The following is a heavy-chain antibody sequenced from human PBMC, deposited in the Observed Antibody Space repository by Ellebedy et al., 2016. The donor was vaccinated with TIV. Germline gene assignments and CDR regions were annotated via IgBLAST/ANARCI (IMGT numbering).Heavy chain of an antibody. J-gene: IGHJ4*01. CDR2: IWHDGSNK. CDR1: GFIFRNYG. CDR3: ARAHGTKPPF. V-gene: IGHV3-33*01. Sequence: GESLKISCAASGFIFRNYGMHSVRQAPGKGLNWVATIWHDGSNKLYVGSVRGRFTISRNNSKNTLYLEMNSLRVEDTAVYYCARAHGTKPPFWGQGTQVTVSS. D-gene: IGHD1-26*01.